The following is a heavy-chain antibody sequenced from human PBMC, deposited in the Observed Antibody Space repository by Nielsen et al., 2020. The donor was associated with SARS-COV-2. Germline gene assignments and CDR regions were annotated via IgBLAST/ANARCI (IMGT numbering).Heavy chain of an antibody. D-gene: IGHD5-18*01. J-gene: IGHJ4*02. Sequence: GGSLRLSCAASGFSFNNHGMHWVRQAPGKGLEWVAVIWYDGSNKYYADSVKGRFTISRDNSKNTLYLQMNSLRAEDTAVYYCARDHNVGEYSYDYGGLWGQGTLVTVSS. V-gene: IGHV3-33*08. CDR2: IWYDGSNK. CDR3: ARDHNVGEYSYDYGGL. CDR1: GFSFNNHG.